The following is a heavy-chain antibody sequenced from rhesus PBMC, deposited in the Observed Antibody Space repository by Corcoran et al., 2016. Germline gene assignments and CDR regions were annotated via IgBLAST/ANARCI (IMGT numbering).Heavy chain of an antibody. CDR2: VSGSGRNT. Sequence: QVQLQESGPGLVKPSETLSLTCAVSGGSVNGYNWWSWIRQAPGKGLEWIGYVSGSGRNTAYNPSLRIRVTISTDTSKNQFSLKLRSVTAADTAVYYWARGSTVDSWGQGVLVTVSS. J-gene: IGHJ4*01. CDR3: ARGSTVDS. CDR1: GGSVNGYNW. V-gene: IGHV4-65*01.